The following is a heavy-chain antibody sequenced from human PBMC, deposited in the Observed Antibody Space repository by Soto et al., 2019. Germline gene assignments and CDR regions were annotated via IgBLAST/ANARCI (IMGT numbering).Heavy chain of an antibody. CDR3: AKTSILGYCSGGSCYGAAFDI. V-gene: IGHV3-30*18. J-gene: IGHJ3*02. CDR1: GFTFSHYG. D-gene: IGHD2-15*01. Sequence: QVQLVESGGGVVQPGRSLRLSCAASGFTFSHYGMHWVRQAPGKGLEWVALISYDGSNEHYADSVKGRFTFAIDNSKYTLYLQMNSLTAEDTAVYSCAKTSILGYCSGGSCYGAAFDIWGQGTMVTVSS. CDR2: ISYDGSNE.